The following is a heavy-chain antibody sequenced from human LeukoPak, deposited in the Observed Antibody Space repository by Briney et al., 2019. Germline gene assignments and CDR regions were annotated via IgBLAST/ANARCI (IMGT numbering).Heavy chain of an antibody. D-gene: IGHD3-9*01. Sequence: GGSLRLSCAASGFTFSSSDMHWVRQPTGKGLEWVSAIGTIGDTYYPGSVKGRFTISRDNSKNTLYLQMNSLRDEDTAVYYCAKGSYYNILTGFSSRLPPDYWGQGTLVTVSS. CDR1: GFTFSSSD. J-gene: IGHJ4*02. V-gene: IGHV3-13*01. CDR3: AKGSYYNILTGFSSRLPPDY. CDR2: IGTIGDT.